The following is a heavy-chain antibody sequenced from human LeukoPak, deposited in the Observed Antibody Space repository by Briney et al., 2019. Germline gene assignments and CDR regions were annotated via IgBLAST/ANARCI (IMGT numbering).Heavy chain of an antibody. CDR1: GFTFSGYW. D-gene: IGHD6-13*01. J-gene: IGHJ3*02. Sequence: GGSLRLSCAASGFTFSGYWMSWVRQAPGKGLEWVANIKQDGSEKYYVDSVKGRFTISRDNAKNSLFLQMNSLRAEDTAVYYCARDWKWQQLDGDAFDIWGQGTMVTVSS. CDR2: IKQDGSEK. V-gene: IGHV3-7*04. CDR3: ARDWKWQQLDGDAFDI.